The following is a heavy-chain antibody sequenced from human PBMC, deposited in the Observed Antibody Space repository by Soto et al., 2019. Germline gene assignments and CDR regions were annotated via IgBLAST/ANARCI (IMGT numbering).Heavy chain of an antibody. Sequence: ASVKVSCKASGYTFTSYDINWVRQATGQGLEWMGWMNPNSGNTGYAQKFQGRVTMTRNTSISTAYMELSSLRSEDTAVYYCARGGHCSGGSCYVDAFDIWGQGTMVTVSS. CDR1: GYTFTSYD. CDR2: MNPNSGNT. D-gene: IGHD2-15*01. CDR3: ARGGHCSGGSCYVDAFDI. J-gene: IGHJ3*02. V-gene: IGHV1-8*01.